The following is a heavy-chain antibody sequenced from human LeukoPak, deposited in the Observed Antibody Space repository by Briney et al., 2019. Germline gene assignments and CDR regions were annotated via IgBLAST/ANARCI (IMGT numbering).Heavy chain of an antibody. V-gene: IGHV4-34*01. Sequence: SETLSLTCAVYGGSFSGYYWSWIRQPPSKGLEWIGEINHSGSTNYNPSLKSQVTISVDTSKNQFSLKLSSVTAAGTAVYYCGRREPYVLRYLDPWGRGTGVRVS. D-gene: IGHD3-9*01. CDR3: GRREPYVLRYLDP. CDR1: GGSFSGYY. CDR2: INHSGST. J-gene: IGHJ5*02.